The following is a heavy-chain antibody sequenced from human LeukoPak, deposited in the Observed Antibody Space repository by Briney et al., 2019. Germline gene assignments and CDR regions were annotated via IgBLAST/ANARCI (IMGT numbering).Heavy chain of an antibody. D-gene: IGHD3/OR15-3a*01. J-gene: IGHJ4*02. CDR3: GTHAGRTGSDD. Sequence: GGSLRLSCATSGFIFIGYYMRWIRQAPGKGLEWVSYISGSGNDISYADSVKGRFTISMDNAKGSLYLQMNSLRAADTAVYYCGTHAGRTGSDDWGQGTLVTVSS. CDR2: ISGSGNDI. CDR1: GFIFIGYY. V-gene: IGHV3-11*01.